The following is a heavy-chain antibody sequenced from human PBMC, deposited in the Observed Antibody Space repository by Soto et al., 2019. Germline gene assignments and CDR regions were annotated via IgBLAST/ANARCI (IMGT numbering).Heavy chain of an antibody. CDR3: ARDTSSSPYYNHGMDV. J-gene: IGHJ6*02. CDR2: IYYSGTT. Sequence: WTWIRQHPGKGLEWIGSIYYSGTTYYNPSLQSRLTISIDTSANQFSLRLSSETAADTAVYYCARDTSSSPYYNHGMDVWGQGTTVTVSS. V-gene: IGHV4-31*02. D-gene: IGHD6-6*01.